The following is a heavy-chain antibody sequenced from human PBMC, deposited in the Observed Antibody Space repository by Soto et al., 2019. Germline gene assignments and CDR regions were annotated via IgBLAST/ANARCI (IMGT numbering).Heavy chain of an antibody. D-gene: IGHD3-22*01. CDR1: GGSISSPNFY. Sequence: SETLSLTCTVSGGSISSPNFYWSWIRQHPGKGLEWIGHIYYNGTTYYNPTLKSRVSISVDTSKNQFSLKLSSVTAADTAVYYCAREVRYYDSSGYYIYNWFDPWGQGTLVT. CDR2: IYYNGTT. J-gene: IGHJ5*02. V-gene: IGHV4-30-4*08. CDR3: AREVRYYDSSGYYIYNWFDP.